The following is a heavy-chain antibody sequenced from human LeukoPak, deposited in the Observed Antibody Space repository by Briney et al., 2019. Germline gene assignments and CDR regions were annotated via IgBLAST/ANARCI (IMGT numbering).Heavy chain of an antibody. V-gene: IGHV4-39*01. D-gene: IGHD6-13*01. CDR3: ARSDSSSFDY. CDR1: GGSISSSSYY. Sequence: KPSGTLSLTCTVSGGSISSSSYYWGWIRQPPGKGLEWIGSIYYSGSTSYNPSPKSRVTISVDTSKNQFSLKLSSVTAADTAVYYCARSDSSSFDYWGQGTLVTVSS. J-gene: IGHJ4*02. CDR2: IYYSGST.